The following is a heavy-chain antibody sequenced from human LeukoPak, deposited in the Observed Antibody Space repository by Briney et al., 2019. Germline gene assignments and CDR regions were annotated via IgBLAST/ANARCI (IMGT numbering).Heavy chain of an antibody. CDR1: GLTFTNAW. D-gene: IGHD3-22*01. Sequence: GGSLRLSCVASGLTFTNAWMSWVRQAPGKGLEWVSAISGSGGSTYYADSVKGRFTISRDNSKNTLYLQMNSLRAEDTAVYYCAYHSSGYYRTIDYWGQGTLVTVSS. CDR3: AYHSSGYYRTIDY. CDR2: ISGSGGST. V-gene: IGHV3-23*01. J-gene: IGHJ4*02.